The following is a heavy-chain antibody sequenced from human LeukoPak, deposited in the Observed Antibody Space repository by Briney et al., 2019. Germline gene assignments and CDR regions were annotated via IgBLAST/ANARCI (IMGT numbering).Heavy chain of an antibody. V-gene: IGHV1-69*13. D-gene: IGHD6-13*01. J-gene: IGHJ4*02. Sequence: APVKVSCKASGGTFSSYAISWVRQAPGQGLEWMGGIIPIFGTANYAQKFQGRVTITADESTSTAYMELSSLRSEDTAVYYCARALEPLGYSSTHSWGQGTLVTVSS. CDR2: IIPIFGTA. CDR1: GGTFSSYA. CDR3: ARALEPLGYSSTHS.